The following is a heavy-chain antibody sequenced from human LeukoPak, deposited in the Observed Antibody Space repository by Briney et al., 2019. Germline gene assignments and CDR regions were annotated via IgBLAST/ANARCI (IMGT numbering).Heavy chain of an antibody. J-gene: IGHJ4*02. Sequence: SETLSLTCAVSGGSISSGGYSWSWIRQPPGKGLEWIGYIYHSGSTYYNPSLKSRVTISVDTSKNQFSLKLSSVTAADTAVYYCASILDSGLFDYWGQGTLVTVSS. CDR2: IYHSGST. V-gene: IGHV4-30-2*02. D-gene: IGHD6-19*01. CDR1: GGSISSGGYS. CDR3: ASILDSGLFDY.